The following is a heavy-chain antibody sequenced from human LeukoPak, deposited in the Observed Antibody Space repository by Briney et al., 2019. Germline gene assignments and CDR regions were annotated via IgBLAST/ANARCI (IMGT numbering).Heavy chain of an antibody. J-gene: IGHJ4*02. CDR1: GFHFSDYY. Sequence: GGSLSLSCAASGFHFSDYYMSWMRQATGKGLEWVSHISSGAGTIYYTDSVKGRFTISRDNAKNSLYLQMNSLRAEDTAMYYCARLLRWDFYYFDYWGQGTLVTVSS. CDR3: ARLLRWDFYYFDY. D-gene: IGHD4-23*01. V-gene: IGHV3-11*01. CDR2: ISSGAGTI.